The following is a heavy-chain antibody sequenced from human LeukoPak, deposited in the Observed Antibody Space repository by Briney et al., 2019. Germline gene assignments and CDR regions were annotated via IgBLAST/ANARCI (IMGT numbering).Heavy chain of an antibody. V-gene: IGHV3-30*18. D-gene: IGHD6-13*01. J-gene: IGHJ1*01. CDR3: AKSGIAAAGTYFQH. CDR1: GFTFISYG. CDR2: ISYDGSNK. Sequence: PGGSLRLSCAASGFTFISYGMHWVRQAPGKGLEWVAVISYDGSNKYYADSVKGRFTISRDNSKNTLYLQMNSLRAEDTAVYYCAKSGIAAAGTYFQHWGQGTLVTVSS.